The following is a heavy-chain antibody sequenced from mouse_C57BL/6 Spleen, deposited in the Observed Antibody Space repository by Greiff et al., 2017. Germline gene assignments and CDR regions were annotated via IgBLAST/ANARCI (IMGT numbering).Heavy chain of an antibody. CDR1: GYTFTSYW. CDR3: ARSDGYGCLSWYFEV. D-gene: IGHD2-2*01. V-gene: IGHV1-55*01. J-gene: IGHJ1*03. CDR2: IYPGSGST. Sequence: QVQLQQPGAELVKPGASVKMSCKASGYTFTSYWINWVKQRPGQGLEWIGDIYPGSGSTNYNEKFKSKATLAVDTSSSTAYMQLSSLTSEDSAVYYCARSDGYGCLSWYFEVWGTGTTGTVSS.